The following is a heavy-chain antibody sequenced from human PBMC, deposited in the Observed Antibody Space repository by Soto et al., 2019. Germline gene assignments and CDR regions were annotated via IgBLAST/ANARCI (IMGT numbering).Heavy chain of an antibody. D-gene: IGHD2-2*01. CDR2: ISANNGNT. CDR3: ARDLGARYCSSTSCYFDS. CDR1: GYTFASYG. V-gene: IGHV1-18*01. Sequence: ASVKVSCKASGYTFASYGINWVRQAPGQGLEWMGWISANNGNTNYAQKFQGRVTMTTDTSTSTSYMELRSLRSDDTAVYYCARDLGARYCSSTSCYFDSWGQGTQVTVSS. J-gene: IGHJ4*02.